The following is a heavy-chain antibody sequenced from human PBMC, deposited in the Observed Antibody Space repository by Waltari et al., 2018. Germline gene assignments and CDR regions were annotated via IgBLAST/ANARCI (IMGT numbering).Heavy chain of an antibody. CDR1: GGSINNGGYY. V-gene: IGHV4-31*03. J-gene: IGHJ3*02. Sequence: QVQLQESGPGLVKPSQTLSLTCTVSGGSINNGGYYWSWIRQHPAKGLEWIGYIYYGGSTYYNPSLESRLSISLDTSTNQFSLKLRSVTAADTAVYYCASGYCSRTNCYHAFDIWGQGTMVAVSS. CDR2: IYYGGST. CDR3: ASGYCSRTNCYHAFDI. D-gene: IGHD2-2*01.